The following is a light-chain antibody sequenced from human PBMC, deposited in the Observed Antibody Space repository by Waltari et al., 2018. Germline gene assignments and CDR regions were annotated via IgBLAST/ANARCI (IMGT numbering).Light chain of an antibody. CDR2: LTS. CDR1: QSIGGW. J-gene: IGKJ1*01. Sequence: DIQMTQSPSIMSASVGDRVTITCRASQSIGGWLAWYQQKPGKAPNLLVHLTSILQSGVPSRFSGSGSGTEFTLTISSLQPDDFATYYCQQYQDYPWTFGQGTRVDI. CDR3: QQYQDYPWT. V-gene: IGKV1-5*03.